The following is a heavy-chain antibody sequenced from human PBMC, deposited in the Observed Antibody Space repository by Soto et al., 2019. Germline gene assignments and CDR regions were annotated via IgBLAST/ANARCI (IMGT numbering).Heavy chain of an antibody. Sequence: EVQLVESGGGLVQPGGSLRLSCAASGFTFSGSWMHWVRQAPGKGLVWVSRINGDGSGTSYADFVKGRFTISRDDAKNTLFLQMNGLRAADTAVYYCARGIFGSGTANDYWGQGTLVTVSS. CDR1: GFTFSGSW. J-gene: IGHJ4*02. V-gene: IGHV3-74*01. CDR3: ARGIFGSGTANDY. D-gene: IGHD3-10*01. CDR2: INGDGSGT.